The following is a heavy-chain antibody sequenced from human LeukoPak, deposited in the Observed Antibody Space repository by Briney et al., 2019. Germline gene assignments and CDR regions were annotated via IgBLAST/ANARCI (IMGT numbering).Heavy chain of an antibody. D-gene: IGHD4/OR15-4a*01. J-gene: IGHJ4*02. CDR2: ISSSGSTI. CDR3: ATDGAGKYGAFDY. Sequence: GGSLRLSCAASGFTFSDYYMSWIRQAPGKGVEGVSYISSSGSTIYYADSVKGRFTISRDNAKNSLFLQMNSLRAEDTAVYYCATDGAGKYGAFDYWGQGTLVTVSS. V-gene: IGHV3-11*04. CDR1: GFTFSDYY.